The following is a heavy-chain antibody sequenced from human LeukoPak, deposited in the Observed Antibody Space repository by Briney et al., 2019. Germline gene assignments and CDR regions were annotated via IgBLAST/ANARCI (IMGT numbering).Heavy chain of an antibody. CDR3: ARVGSEYSSSWYGNWFDP. CDR1: GWSFSGYY. CDR2: INHSGST. J-gene: IGHJ5*02. D-gene: IGHD6-13*01. V-gene: IGHV4-34*01. Sequence: SETLSLTCAAYGWSFSGYYWSWIRQPPGKGLEWIGEINHSGSTNYNPSLKSRVTISVDTSKNQFSLKLSSVTAADTAVYYCARVGSEYSSSWYGNWFDPWGQGTLVTVSS.